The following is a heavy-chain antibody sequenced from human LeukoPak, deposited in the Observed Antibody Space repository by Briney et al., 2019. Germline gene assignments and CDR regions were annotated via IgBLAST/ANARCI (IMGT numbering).Heavy chain of an antibody. D-gene: IGHD1-26*01. V-gene: IGHV3-20*04. CDR1: GFTFDDYG. CDR2: INWNGGRT. J-gene: IGHJ4*02. Sequence: GGSLRLSCAASGFTFDDYGMSWVRQAPGKGLEWVSGINWNGGRTGYADSVKGRFTISRDNAKNSLYLQLNNLRAEDTAFYYCARAARKGYRIVEPTTDYFDYWGQGTLVTVSS. CDR3: ARAARKGYRIVEPTTDYFDY.